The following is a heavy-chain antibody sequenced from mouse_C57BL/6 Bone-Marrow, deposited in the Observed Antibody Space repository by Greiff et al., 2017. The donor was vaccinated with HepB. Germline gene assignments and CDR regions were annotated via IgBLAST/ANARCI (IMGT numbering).Heavy chain of an antibody. CDR3: AKGDGSSRYWYFDV. Sequence: EVQLQQSGPELVKPGASVKISCKASGYSFTDYNMNWVKQSNGKSLEWLGVINPNYGTTSYNQKFKGKATLTVDQTSSTAYMQLNSLTSEDAAVYYCAKGDGSSRYWYFDVWGTGTTVTVSS. CDR2: INPNYGTT. CDR1: GYSFTDYN. V-gene: IGHV1-39*01. J-gene: IGHJ1*03. D-gene: IGHD1-1*01.